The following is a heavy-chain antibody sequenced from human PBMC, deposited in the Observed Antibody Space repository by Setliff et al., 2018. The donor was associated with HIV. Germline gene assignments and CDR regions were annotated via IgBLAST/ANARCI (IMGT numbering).Heavy chain of an antibody. CDR2: ISSSGSTI. D-gene: IGHD6-13*01. Sequence: PGGSLRLSCAASGFTFSSYEMNWVRQAPGKGLEWVSYISSSGSTIYYADSVKGRFTISRDNAKNSLYLQMNSLRAEDTAVYYCARGEYSSSWYGAYYYYGMDVWGQGTTVTVSS. J-gene: IGHJ6*02. CDR1: GFTFSSYE. CDR3: ARGEYSSSWYGAYYYYGMDV. V-gene: IGHV3-48*03.